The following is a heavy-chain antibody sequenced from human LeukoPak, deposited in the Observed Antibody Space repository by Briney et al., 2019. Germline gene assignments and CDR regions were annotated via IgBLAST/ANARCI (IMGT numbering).Heavy chain of an antibody. V-gene: IGHV1-3*01. Sequence: ASVKVSCKASGYTFTSYAVHWVRQAPGQRPEWMGWINAGNGNTKYSQKFQGRVTITRDTSASTAYMELSSLRSEDTAVYYCARSMIVVVNNWFDPWGQGTLVTVYS. CDR3: ARSMIVVVNNWFDP. J-gene: IGHJ5*02. CDR2: INAGNGNT. D-gene: IGHD3-22*01. CDR1: GYTFTSYA.